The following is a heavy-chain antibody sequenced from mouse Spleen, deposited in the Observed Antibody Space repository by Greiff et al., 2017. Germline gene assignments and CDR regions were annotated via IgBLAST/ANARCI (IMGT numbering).Heavy chain of an antibody. V-gene: IGHV1-5*01. CDR2: IYPGNSDT. CDR3: TRELGLPQYYYAMDY. CDR1: GYTFTSYW. D-gene: IGHD3-1*01. J-gene: IGHJ4*01. Sequence: VHVKQSGTVLARPGASVKMSCKTSGYTFTSYWMHWVKQRPGQGLEWIGAIYPGNSDTSYNQKFKGKAKLTAVTSASTAYMELSSLTNEDSAVYYCTRELGLPQYYYAMDYWGQGTSVTVSS.